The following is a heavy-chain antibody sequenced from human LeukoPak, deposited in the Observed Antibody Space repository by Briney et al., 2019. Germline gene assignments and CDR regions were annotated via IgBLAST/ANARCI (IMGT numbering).Heavy chain of an antibody. CDR3: AREGYCSSIRCLDY. Sequence: ASVKVSCKASGYTFTSYDINWVRQATGQGLEWMGWIKPNSGGTNYAQKFQGRVTMTRDTSISTAYMELSRLRSDDTAVYYCAREGYCSSIRCLDYWGQGTLVTVSS. V-gene: IGHV1-2*02. CDR2: IKPNSGGT. CDR1: GYTFTSYD. J-gene: IGHJ4*02. D-gene: IGHD2-2*01.